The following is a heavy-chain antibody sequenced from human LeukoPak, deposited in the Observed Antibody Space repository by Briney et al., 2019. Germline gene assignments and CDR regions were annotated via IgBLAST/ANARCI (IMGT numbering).Heavy chain of an antibody. CDR3: ARDRALRYFDWLSQGPSNYYYGMDV. CDR2: ISSSSSYT. V-gene: IGHV3-11*05. D-gene: IGHD3-9*01. J-gene: IGHJ6*02. CDR1: GFTFSDYY. Sequence: KPGRSLTLSCAASGFTFSDYYMSWIRQAPGKWLEWVSYISSSSSYTNYADSVKGRFTISRDNAKNSLYLQMNSLRAEDTAVYYCARDRALRYFDWLSQGPSNYYYGMDVWGQGTTVTVSS.